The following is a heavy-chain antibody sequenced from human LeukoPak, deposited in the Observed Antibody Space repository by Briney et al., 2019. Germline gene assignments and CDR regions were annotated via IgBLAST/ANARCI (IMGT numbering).Heavy chain of an antibody. D-gene: IGHD6-19*01. J-gene: IGHJ4*02. CDR2: IYYSGST. V-gene: IGHV4-39*01. Sequence: SETLSLTCTVSGGSISSSSYYWGWIRQPPGKGLEWIGSIYYSGSTYYNPSLKSRVTISVDTSKNQFSLKLSSVTAADTAVYYCARTVAGPVDYWGQGTLVTVSS. CDR1: GGSISSSSYY. CDR3: ARTVAGPVDY.